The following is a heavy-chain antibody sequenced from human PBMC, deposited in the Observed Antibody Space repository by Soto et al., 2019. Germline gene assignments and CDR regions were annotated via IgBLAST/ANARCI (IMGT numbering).Heavy chain of an antibody. CDR2: SSGSGGST. Sequence: GGSLRLFCAASGFTFSSYAMSCVRQAPGKGLEWVSASSGSGGSTYYADSVKGRFTISRDNSKNPLYLQMNSLRAEDTAVYYCAKTGASSGYDYLPFDYWGQGTLVTVSS. CDR3: AKTGASSGYDYLPFDY. J-gene: IGHJ4*02. CDR1: GFTFSSYA. D-gene: IGHD5-12*01. V-gene: IGHV3-23*01.